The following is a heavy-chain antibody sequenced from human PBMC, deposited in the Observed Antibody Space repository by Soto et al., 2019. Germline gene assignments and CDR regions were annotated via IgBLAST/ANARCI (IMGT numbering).Heavy chain of an antibody. Sequence: QVQLQQWGAGLLKPSETLSLTCAVYGGSFSGYYLSWIRQPTGKGLEWIGEINHSGSTNYNPSLKSRVTISVDTSKNQCSLKLSSVTAADTAVYYCARYKVAALYDYWGQGTLVTVSS. CDR2: INHSGST. V-gene: IGHV4-34*01. J-gene: IGHJ4*02. D-gene: IGHD2-15*01. CDR3: ARYKVAALYDY. CDR1: GGSFSGYY.